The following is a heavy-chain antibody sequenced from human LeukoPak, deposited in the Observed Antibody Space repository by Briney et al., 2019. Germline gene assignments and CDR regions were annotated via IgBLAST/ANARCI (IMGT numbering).Heavy chain of an antibody. J-gene: IGHJ4*02. D-gene: IGHD6-19*01. Sequence: SGGSLRLSCTATGYTFTNYWIAWVRQMPGRGLEWLGMMYPGDSDVRYSPSFAGQITISVDRATNTTHLQWSSLKASDTGIYFCARRRYSSGPADYWGQGTQVIASS. CDR1: GYTFTNYW. CDR2: MYPGDSDV. CDR3: ARRRYSSGPADY. V-gene: IGHV5-51*01.